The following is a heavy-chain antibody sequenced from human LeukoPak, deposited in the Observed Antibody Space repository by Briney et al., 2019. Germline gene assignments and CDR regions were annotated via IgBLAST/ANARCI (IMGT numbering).Heavy chain of an antibody. CDR1: GGSISSGSYY. V-gene: IGHV4-61*02. J-gene: IGHJ3*02. CDR3: AREIGPNWGDAFDI. CDR2: IYTSGST. D-gene: IGHD7-27*01. Sequence: PSQTLSLTCTVSGGSISSGSYYGSWIRQPAGKGLGWIGRIYTSGSTNHNPSLKSRVTISVDTSKNQFSLKLSSVTAADTAVYYCAREIGPNWGDAFDIWGQGTMVTVSS.